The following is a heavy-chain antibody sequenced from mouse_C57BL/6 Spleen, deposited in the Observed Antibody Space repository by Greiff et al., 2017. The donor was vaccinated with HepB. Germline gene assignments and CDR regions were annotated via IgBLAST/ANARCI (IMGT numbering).Heavy chain of an antibody. CDR1: GYTFTSYW. V-gene: IGHV1-61*01. CDR2: IYPSDSET. CDR3: ARRITTVVAHYFDY. Sequence: QVQLQQPGAELVRPGSSVKLSCKASGYTFTSYWMDWAKQRPGQGLEWIGNIYPSDSETHYNQKFKGKATLTVDKSSSTAYMQLSSLTSEDSAVYYCARRITTVVAHYFDYWGQGTTLTVSS. J-gene: IGHJ2*01. D-gene: IGHD1-1*01.